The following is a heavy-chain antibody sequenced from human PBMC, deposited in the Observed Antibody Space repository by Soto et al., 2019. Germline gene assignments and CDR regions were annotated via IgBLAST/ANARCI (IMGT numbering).Heavy chain of an antibody. Sequence: SVKVSCKASGGTFSSYTISWVRQAPGQGLEWMGRIIPILDIANYTQKIPGRVTITTDKSTSTTYMELSSQRTEDTTMNYCARKLAVAGTRGAFDIWGQGTMVTVSS. V-gene: IGHV1-69*02. J-gene: IGHJ3*02. CDR2: IIPILDIA. CDR3: ARKLAVAGTRGAFDI. D-gene: IGHD6-19*01. CDR1: GGTFSSYT.